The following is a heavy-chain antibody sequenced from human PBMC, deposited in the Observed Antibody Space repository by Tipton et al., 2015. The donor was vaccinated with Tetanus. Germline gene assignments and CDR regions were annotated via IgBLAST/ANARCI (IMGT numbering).Heavy chain of an antibody. Sequence: QVQLVQSGAEVKKPGSSVKVSCKASGGTFSSYAISWVRQAPGQGLEWMGGIIPIFGTANYAQKFQGRATITADESKSTAYMELSSVGSDDTAVYSCAPGFGVARRLNWFDPWGQGTLVTVSS. CDR3: APGFGVARRLNWFDP. V-gene: IGHV1-69*01. CDR2: IIPIFGTA. D-gene: IGHD3-3*01. J-gene: IGHJ5*02. CDR1: GGTFSSYA.